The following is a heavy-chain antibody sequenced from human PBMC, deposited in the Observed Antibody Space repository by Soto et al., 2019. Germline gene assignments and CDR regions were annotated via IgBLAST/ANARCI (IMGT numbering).Heavy chain of an antibody. CDR1: GFTFSSYS. Sequence: PGGSLRLSCAASGFTFSSYSMNWVRQAPEKGLEWVSSISSRSSYIYYADSVKGRFTISRDNAKNSLYLQMNSLRAEDTAVYYCARDRSTMVRGAPYYYYMDVWGKGTTVTVSS. CDR3: ARDRSTMVRGAPYYYYMDV. V-gene: IGHV3-21*01. CDR2: ISSRSSYI. J-gene: IGHJ6*03. D-gene: IGHD3-10*01.